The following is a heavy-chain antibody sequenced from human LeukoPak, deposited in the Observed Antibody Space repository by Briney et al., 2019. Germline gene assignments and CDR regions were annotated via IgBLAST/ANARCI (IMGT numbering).Heavy chain of an antibody. V-gene: IGHV4-4*02. CDR2: IYHGGST. CDR1: GVSISSSHW. D-gene: IGHD4-17*01. Sequence: SETLSLTCTVSGVSISSSHWWSWVRQPPGKGLEWIGEIYHGGSTKYNPSLKSQVTISLDKSKNQFSLKLNSVTAADTAVYYCASYGDYNYFDFWGQGTLVTVSS. J-gene: IGHJ4*02. CDR3: ASYGDYNYFDF.